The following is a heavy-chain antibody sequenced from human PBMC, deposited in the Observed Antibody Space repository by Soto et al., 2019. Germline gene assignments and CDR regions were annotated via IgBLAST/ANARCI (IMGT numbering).Heavy chain of an antibody. CDR3: ARHWRYYGSGSYYQSWFDP. V-gene: IGHV4-39*01. D-gene: IGHD3-10*01. J-gene: IGHJ5*02. Sequence: SETLSLTCTGSGGSISSSSYYWGWIRQPPGKGLEWIGSIYYSGSTYYNPSLKSRVTISVDTSKNQFSLKLSSVTAADTAVYYCARHWRYYGSGSYYQSWFDPWGQGTLVTVSS. CDR1: GGSISSSSYY. CDR2: IYYSGST.